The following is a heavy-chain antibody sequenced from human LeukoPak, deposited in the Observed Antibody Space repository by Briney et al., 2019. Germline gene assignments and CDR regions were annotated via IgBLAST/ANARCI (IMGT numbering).Heavy chain of an antibody. CDR2: MNPNSGNT. D-gene: IGHD3-10*01. CDR3: ARGQTNRLLWVGELVSNINPFDY. J-gene: IGHJ4*02. CDR1: GYTFTSYD. Sequence: ASVKVSCKASGYTFTSYDINWVRQATGQGLEWMGWMNPNSGNTGYAQKFQGRVTMTRNTSISTAYMELSSLRSDDTGVYYCARGQTNRLLWVGELVSNINPFDYWGQGTLVTVSS. V-gene: IGHV1-8*01.